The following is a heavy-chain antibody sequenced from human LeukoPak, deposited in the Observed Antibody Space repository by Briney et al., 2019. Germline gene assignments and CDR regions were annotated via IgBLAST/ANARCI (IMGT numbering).Heavy chain of an antibody. V-gene: IGHV3-73*01. D-gene: IGHD5-18*01. J-gene: IGHJ2*01. CDR3: TSHVGTPMVKYWYFDL. Sequence: GGSLRLSXAASGFTFSGSAMHWVRQASGIGLEWVGRIGSKANNYATIHAASLKGRFTISRDDSKNTAYLQMDSLKTEDTAVYYCTSHVGTPMVKYWYFDLWGRGTLVTVSS. CDR1: GFTFSGSA. CDR2: IGSKANNYAT.